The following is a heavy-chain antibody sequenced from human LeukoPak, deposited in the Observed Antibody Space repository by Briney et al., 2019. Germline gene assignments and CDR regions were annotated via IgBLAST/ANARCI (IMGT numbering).Heavy chain of an antibody. CDR1: GGTFSSYA. CDR3: ARGDYYDSSGQRQYNWFDP. D-gene: IGHD3-22*01. V-gene: IGHV1-69*05. J-gene: IGHJ5*02. Sequence: SVKVSCMASGGTFSSYAISWVRQAPGQGLEWIGVIIPIFGTANYAQKFQGRVTITTDESTSTAYMELSSLRSEDTAVYYCARGDYYDSSGQRQYNWFDPWGQGTPVTVSS. CDR2: IIPIFGTA.